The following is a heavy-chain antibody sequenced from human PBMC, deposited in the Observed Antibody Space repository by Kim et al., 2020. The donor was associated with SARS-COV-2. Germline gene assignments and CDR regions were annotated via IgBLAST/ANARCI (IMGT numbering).Heavy chain of an antibody. Sequence: GGSLRLSCAASGFTFSDYYMSWIRQAPGKGLEWVSYISSSSSYTNYADSVKGRFTISRDNAKNSLYLQMNSLRAEDTAVYYCARDPSGSGSYGDTDNIWGQGTMVTVSS. J-gene: IGHJ3*02. CDR1: GFTFSDYY. V-gene: IGHV3-11*06. CDR3: ARDPSGSGSYGDTDNI. D-gene: IGHD3-10*01. CDR2: ISSSSSYT.